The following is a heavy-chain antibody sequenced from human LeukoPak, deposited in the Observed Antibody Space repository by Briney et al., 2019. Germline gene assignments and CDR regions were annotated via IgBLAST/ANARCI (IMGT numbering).Heavy chain of an antibody. D-gene: IGHD4/OR15-4a*01. CDR2: IYSGGST. J-gene: IGHJ4*02. CDR1: GFTFRDYA. CDR3: ARVLVQTIDY. Sequence: GGSLRLSCTTSGFTFRDYAMNWVRQAPGKGLEWVSVIYSGGSTYYADSVKGRFTISRDNSKNTLYLQMNSLRAEDTAVYYCARVLVQTIDYWGQGTLVTVSS. V-gene: IGHV3-53*01.